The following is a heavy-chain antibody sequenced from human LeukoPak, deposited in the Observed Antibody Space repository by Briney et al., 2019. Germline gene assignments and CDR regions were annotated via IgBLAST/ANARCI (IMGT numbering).Heavy chain of an antibody. CDR2: INNSGST. J-gene: IGHJ5*02. CDR3: AKHSNWNAGVDWFDP. CDR1: GGSISGNNYY. D-gene: IGHD1-20*01. V-gene: IGHV4-39*01. Sequence: SETLSLTCTVSGGSISGNNYYWGWIRQPPGKGLEWIGSINNSGSTCYNPSLKSRVTISVDTSKNQFSLKLNSVTAADTAVYYCAKHSNWNAGVDWFDPWGQGTLVTVSS.